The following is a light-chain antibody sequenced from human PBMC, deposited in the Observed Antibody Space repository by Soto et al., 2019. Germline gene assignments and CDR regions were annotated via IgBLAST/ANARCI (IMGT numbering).Light chain of an antibody. CDR1: QTISSW. J-gene: IGKJ1*01. CDR3: QQYTSYPWT. V-gene: IGKV1-5*03. CDR2: KAS. Sequence: DIQMTQSPSTLSASVGDRVTITCRASQTISSWLAWYQQKPGRAPKFLNYKASSLESGVPSRFSGSGSGTQFTLTITSLQPDDFATYYCQQYTSYPWTFGQGTKVEIK.